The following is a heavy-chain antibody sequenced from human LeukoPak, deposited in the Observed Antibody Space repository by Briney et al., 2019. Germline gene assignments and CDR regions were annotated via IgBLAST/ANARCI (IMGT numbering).Heavy chain of an antibody. CDR2: IYTSGST. V-gene: IGHV4-4*07. CDR3: ARDYYDYSGGNWFDP. Sequence: SETLSLTCTVSGVSISSYYWSWLRQPAGKGLEWIGRIYTSGSTNYSPSLKSRVTMSVDTSKNHFSLKLSSATAADTAIYYCARDYYDYSGGNWFDPWGQGTLVTVSS. D-gene: IGHD3-22*01. J-gene: IGHJ5*02. CDR1: GVSISSYY.